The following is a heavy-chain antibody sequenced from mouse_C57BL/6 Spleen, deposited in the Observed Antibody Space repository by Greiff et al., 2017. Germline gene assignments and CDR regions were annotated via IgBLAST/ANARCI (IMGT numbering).Heavy chain of an antibody. CDR1: GYTFTSYW. CDR3: ARGDSSGYPWFAY. D-gene: IGHD3-2*02. J-gene: IGHJ3*01. Sequence: QVQLQHPGAELVMPGASVKLSCKASGYTFTSYWMHWVKQRPGQGLEWIGEIDPSDSYTNYNQKFKGKSTLTVDKSSSTAYMQLSSLTSEDSAVYYCARGDSSGYPWFAYWGQGTLVTVSA. V-gene: IGHV1-69*01. CDR2: IDPSDSYT.